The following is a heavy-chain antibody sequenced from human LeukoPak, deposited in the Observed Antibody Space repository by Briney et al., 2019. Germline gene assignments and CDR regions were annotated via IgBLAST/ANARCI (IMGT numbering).Heavy chain of an antibody. CDR3: AKYYRESSGPSPLDY. D-gene: IGHD3-22*01. Sequence: GGSLRLSCAASGFTFSSYGMHWVRQAPGKGLEWVAFIRYDGTNKYYADSVKGRFTISRDNSKNTLDLQMNSLRVEDTAVYYCAKYYRESSGPSPLDYWGQGTRVTVSS. CDR2: IRYDGTNK. V-gene: IGHV3-30*02. CDR1: GFTFSSYG. J-gene: IGHJ4*02.